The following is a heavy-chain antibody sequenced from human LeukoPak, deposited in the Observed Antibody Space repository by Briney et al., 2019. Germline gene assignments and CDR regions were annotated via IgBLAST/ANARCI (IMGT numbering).Heavy chain of an antibody. CDR3: AKCITAPGMCYFDY. J-gene: IGHJ4*02. Sequence: GGSLRLSCAASGFTFSGRAMSWVRQAPGKGLEWVSGISGSGDNTYYADSVKGRFTISRDNPKTTLYLQMNSLRAEDTAVYYCAKCITAPGMCYFDYRGQGTLVTVSS. D-gene: IGHD6-13*01. CDR1: GFTFSGRA. V-gene: IGHV3-23*01. CDR2: ISGSGDNT.